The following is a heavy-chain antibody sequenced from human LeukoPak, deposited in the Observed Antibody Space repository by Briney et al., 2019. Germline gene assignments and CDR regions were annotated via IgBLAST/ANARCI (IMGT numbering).Heavy chain of an antibody. J-gene: IGHJ6*03. CDR3: AREREQWLASYMDV. CDR2: INPNSGGT. V-gene: IGHV1-2*02. D-gene: IGHD6-19*01. CDR1: GYTFTGYY. Sequence: ASVTLSCTASGYTFTGYYMHWVRQAPGQGLEWMGWINPNSGGTNYAQKFQGRVTMTRDTSISTAYMELSRLRSDDTAVYYCAREREQWLASYMDVWGKGTTVTVSS.